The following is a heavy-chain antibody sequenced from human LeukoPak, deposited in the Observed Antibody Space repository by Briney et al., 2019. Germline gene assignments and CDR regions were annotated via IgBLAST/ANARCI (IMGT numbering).Heavy chain of an antibody. CDR2: MNPNSGNT. CDR1: GYTFTTHD. CDR3: ARETPYRITMIGHYYYYMDV. D-gene: IGHD3-22*01. Sequence: ASVKVSCKASGYTFTTHDINWVRQASGQGLEWMGWMNPNSGNTGYAQKFQGRVTMTRNTSISTAYMELSSLRSEDTAVYYCARETPYRITMIGHYYYYMDVWGKGTTVTISS. J-gene: IGHJ6*03. V-gene: IGHV1-8*01.